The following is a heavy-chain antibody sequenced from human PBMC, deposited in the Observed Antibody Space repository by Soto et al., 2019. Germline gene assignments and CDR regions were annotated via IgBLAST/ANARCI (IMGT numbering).Heavy chain of an antibody. CDR1: GFTFGDYT. Sequence: GGSLRLSCTASGFTFGDYTMSWFRQAPGTGLEWLGFIRRKAYGGTTEDAASVKGRFTISRDDSKNIAYLQMNSLKTEDTAVYYCSRVRPNYDILTGYYIEPYYYSGKDVWGQGTTVTLSS. CDR3: SRVRPNYDILTGYYIEPYYYSGKDV. D-gene: IGHD3-9*01. CDR2: IRRKAYGGTT. J-gene: IGHJ6*02. V-gene: IGHV3-49*03.